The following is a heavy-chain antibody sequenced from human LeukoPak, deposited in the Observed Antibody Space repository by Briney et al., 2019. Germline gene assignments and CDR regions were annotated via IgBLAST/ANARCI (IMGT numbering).Heavy chain of an antibody. Sequence: SETLSLTCTVSGGSISSGSYYWSWIRQPAGKGLEWIGRIYTSGSTNYNPSLKSRVTMSVDTSKNQFSLKLSSVTAADTAVYYCARGPVLRFLDHRPWFDPWGQEPWSPSPQ. D-gene: IGHD3-3*01. CDR1: GGSISSGSYY. CDR3: ARGPVLRFLDHRPWFDP. CDR2: IYTSGST. V-gene: IGHV4-61*02. J-gene: IGHJ5*02.